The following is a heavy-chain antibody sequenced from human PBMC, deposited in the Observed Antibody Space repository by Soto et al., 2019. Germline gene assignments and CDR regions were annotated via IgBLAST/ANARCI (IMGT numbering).Heavy chain of an antibody. CDR2: ISWNSGSI. J-gene: IGHJ4*02. Sequence: EVQLVESGGGLVQPGRSLRLSCAASGFTFDDYAMHWVRQAPGKGLEWVSGISWNSGSIGYADSVKGRFTISRDNAKNSLYLQMNSLRAEDTALYYCAKEGYDSSGYFDYWGQGTLVTVSS. D-gene: IGHD3-22*01. V-gene: IGHV3-9*01. CDR1: GFTFDDYA. CDR3: AKEGYDSSGYFDY.